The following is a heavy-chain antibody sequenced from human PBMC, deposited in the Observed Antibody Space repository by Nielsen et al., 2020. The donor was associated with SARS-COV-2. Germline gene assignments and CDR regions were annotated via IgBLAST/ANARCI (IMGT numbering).Heavy chain of an antibody. CDR3: ARGDIAVVPAAMFRGDDAFDI. D-gene: IGHD2-2*01. V-gene: IGHV4-39*02. CDR2: IYYSGSV. Sequence: SETLSLTCAVSGDSLSSRNYYWGWIGQSPGKGLEWIGTIYYSGSVSYNPSLRSRVTISVDTSKKHFSLELTSVTAADTAVYFCARGDIAVVPAAMFRGDDAFDIWGQGTMVRVSS. J-gene: IGHJ3*02. CDR1: GDSLSSRNYY.